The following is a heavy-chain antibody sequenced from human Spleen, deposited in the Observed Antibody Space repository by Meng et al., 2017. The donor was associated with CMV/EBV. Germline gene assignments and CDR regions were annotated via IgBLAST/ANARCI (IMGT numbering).Heavy chain of an antibody. CDR1: GGSISSSNW. D-gene: IGHD2-8*02. J-gene: IGHJ4*02. Sequence: TCAVSGGSISSSNWRSWVRQTPGKGLEWIGEIYHSGSTNYNPSLKSRVTISVDKSKNQFSLKLSSVTAADTAVYYCARLVGVYYFDYWGQGTLVTVSS. V-gene: IGHV4-4*02. CDR3: ARLVGVYYFDY. CDR2: IYHSGST.